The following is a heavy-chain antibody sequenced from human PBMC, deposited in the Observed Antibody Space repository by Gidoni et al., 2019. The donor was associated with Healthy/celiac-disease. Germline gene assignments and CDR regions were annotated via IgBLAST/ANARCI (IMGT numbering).Heavy chain of an antibody. V-gene: IGHV3-21*01. D-gene: IGHD3-10*02. CDR3: ASHKATSAYVGTAYYGMDV. CDR2: ISSSSSYI. Sequence: EVQLVESGGCLVKPGGSLRLSCAASGFTFSSYSMNWVRQAPGKGLEWVSSISSSSSYIYYADSVKGRFTISRDNAKNSLYLQMNSLRAEDTAVYYCASHKATSAYVGTAYYGMDVWGQGPRSPSP. CDR1: GFTFSSYS. J-gene: IGHJ6*02.